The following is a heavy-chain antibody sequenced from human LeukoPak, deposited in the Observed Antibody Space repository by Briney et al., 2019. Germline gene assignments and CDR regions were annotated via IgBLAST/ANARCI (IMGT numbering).Heavy chain of an antibody. CDR1: GFTFSTYS. CDR3: AKARSAYGSGGYSTTLSYYYYYYGMDV. V-gene: IGHV3-21*04. J-gene: IGHJ6*02. Sequence: PGGSLRLSCAASGFTFSTYSMNWVRQAPGKGLEWVSSISSSSSYIYYADSVKGRFTISRDNAKNSLYLQMNSLRAEDTAVYYCAKARSAYGSGGYSTTLSYYYYYYGMDVWGQGTTVTVSS. CDR2: ISSSSSYI. D-gene: IGHD3-10*01.